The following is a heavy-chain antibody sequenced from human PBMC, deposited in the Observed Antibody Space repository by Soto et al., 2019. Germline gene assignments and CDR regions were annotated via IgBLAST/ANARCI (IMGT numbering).Heavy chain of an antibody. CDR3: AKDYDFWSGYDAFDI. CDR2: ISGSGGST. CDR1: GFTFSSYA. Sequence: GGSLRLSCAASGFTFSSYAMSRVRQAPGKGLEWVSAISGSGGSTYYADSVKGRFTISRDNSKNTLYLQMNSLRAEDTAVYYWAKDYDFWSGYDAFDIWGQGTMVTVSS. V-gene: IGHV3-23*01. J-gene: IGHJ3*02. D-gene: IGHD3-3*01.